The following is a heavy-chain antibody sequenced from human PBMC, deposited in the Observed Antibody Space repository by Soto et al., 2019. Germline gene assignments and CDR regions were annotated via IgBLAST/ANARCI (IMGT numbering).Heavy chain of an antibody. Sequence: QITLKESGPTLVKPTQTLTLTCTFSGFSLSSTRMAVGWIRQPPGKALEWLALIYWDDDKRYSPFLKSRLTITKDTSKNLVVLTMSMMVPVDTASYYCVHIVVAGLGYYFDYWGQVTLVTVSS. V-gene: IGHV2-5*02. CDR2: IYWDDDK. CDR1: GFSLSSTRMA. D-gene: IGHD6-19*01. CDR3: VHIVVAGLGYYFDY. J-gene: IGHJ4*02.